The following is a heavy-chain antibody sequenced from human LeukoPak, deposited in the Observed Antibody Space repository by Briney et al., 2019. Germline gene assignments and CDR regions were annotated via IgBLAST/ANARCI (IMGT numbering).Heavy chain of an antibody. D-gene: IGHD3-10*01. CDR3: ARVGRGLYSMDV. CDR2: IINSGGTI. V-gene: IGHV3-48*02. J-gene: IGHJ6*02. CDR1: GFTFSIHG. Sequence: GGSLRLSCAASGFTFSIHGMNWVRQTPGKGLEWVSYIINSGGTIYYADSVQGRFTISRDNAKNSLYLQMNSLRDEDTAVYYCARVGRGLYSMDVWGQGTTVTVTS.